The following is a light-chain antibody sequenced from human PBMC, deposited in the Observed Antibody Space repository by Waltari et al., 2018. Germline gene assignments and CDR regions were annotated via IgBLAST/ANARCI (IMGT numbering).Light chain of an antibody. Sequence: ELVMTQSPATLSVSPGERATLSCRASQIVSSNLAWYQQKPGQAPRLLIYGASTRATGIPARFSGSGSGTEFTLTISSLQSEDFAVYYCQQYNNWPRTFGQGTKLEIK. CDR2: GAS. V-gene: IGKV3-15*01. CDR3: QQYNNWPRT. J-gene: IGKJ2*01. CDR1: QIVSSN.